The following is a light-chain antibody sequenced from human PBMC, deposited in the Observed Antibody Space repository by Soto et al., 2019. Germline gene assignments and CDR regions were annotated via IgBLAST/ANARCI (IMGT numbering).Light chain of an antibody. CDR3: CSYVGRYSWV. J-gene: IGLJ3*02. Sequence: QSALTQPRLVSGSPGQSVTISCTGTSSDVGAYKFVSWYQQHPGKAPKLMIYDVSERPSGVPDRFSGSKSGNTASLTISGLQVEDEAEYYCCSYVGRYSWVFGGGTKLTVL. CDR1: SSDVGAYKF. CDR2: DVS. V-gene: IGLV2-11*01.